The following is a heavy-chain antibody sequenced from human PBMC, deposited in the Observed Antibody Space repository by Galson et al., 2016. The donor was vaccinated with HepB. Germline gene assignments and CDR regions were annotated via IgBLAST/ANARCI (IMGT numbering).Heavy chain of an antibody. CDR3: ARVGYSGSGGSVDS. J-gene: IGHJ4*02. CDR2: ISSSSSYI. CDR1: GFTFSNYS. D-gene: IGHD3-10*01. V-gene: IGHV3-21*01. Sequence: SLRLSCAASGFTFSNYSINWVRQAPGKGLEWVSSISSSSSYINYADSVKGRFTISRDNAENSLYLQMNSLRVEDTAVYYCARVGYSGSGGSVDSWGQGTLVTVSS.